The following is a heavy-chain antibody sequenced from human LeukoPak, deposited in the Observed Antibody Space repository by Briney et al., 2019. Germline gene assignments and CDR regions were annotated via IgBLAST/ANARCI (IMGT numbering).Heavy chain of an antibody. CDR2: INWNSGSI. V-gene: IGHV3-20*04. Sequence: GGSLRLSCAASGFTFDDYGMSWVRQAPGKGLEWVSGINWNSGSIGYADSVKGRFTISRDNAKNSLYLQMNSLRAEDMALYYCAKGGGYDPYYFDYWGQGTLVTVSS. CDR3: AKGGGYDPYYFDY. CDR1: GFTFDDYG. D-gene: IGHD5-12*01. J-gene: IGHJ4*02.